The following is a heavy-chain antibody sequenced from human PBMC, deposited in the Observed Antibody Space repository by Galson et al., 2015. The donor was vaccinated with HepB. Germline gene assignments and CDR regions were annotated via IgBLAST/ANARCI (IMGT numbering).Heavy chain of an antibody. CDR3: AKGPYLYSAVAGTMAGFDY. CDR1: GFTFSNYG. CDR2: ISYDGSNK. D-gene: IGHD6-19*01. V-gene: IGHV3-30*18. J-gene: IGHJ4*02. Sequence: SLRLSCAASGFTFSNYGMHWVRQAPGKGLEWVAVISYDGSNKYYADSVKGRFTITRDNSKNTLYLQMNSLRAEDTALYYCAKGPYLYSAVAGTMAGFDYWGQGTLVTVSP.